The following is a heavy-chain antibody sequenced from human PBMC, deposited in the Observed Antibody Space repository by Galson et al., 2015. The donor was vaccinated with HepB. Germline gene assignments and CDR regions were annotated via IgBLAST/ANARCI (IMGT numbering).Heavy chain of an antibody. J-gene: IGHJ3*02. Sequence: SETLSLTCTVSGGSVSSGSYYWSWIRQPPGKGLEWIGYVYYTGSTKYNPSLKSRVTMSVATSRSRFSLKLSSVTAADTAMYYCAREPRDWNLSLYAFDTWGQGTMVTVSS. V-gene: IGHV4-61*03. CDR1: GGSVSSGSYY. D-gene: IGHD1-1*01. CDR2: VYYTGST. CDR3: AREPRDWNLSLYAFDT.